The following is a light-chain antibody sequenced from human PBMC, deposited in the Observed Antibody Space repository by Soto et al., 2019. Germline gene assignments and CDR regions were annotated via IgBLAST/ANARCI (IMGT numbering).Light chain of an antibody. V-gene: IGLV1-40*01. J-gene: IGLJ1*01. CDR2: GNS. CDR3: QSYDSSLSGYV. Sequence: QVLLAQPPPMSGAPGQRVTISPPRSSSKNGAGYDVHWYQQLPGTAPKLLIYGNSNRPSGVPDRFSGSKSGTSASLAITGLQAEDEADYYCQSYDSSLSGYVFGTGTKVTVL. CDR1: SSKNGAGYD.